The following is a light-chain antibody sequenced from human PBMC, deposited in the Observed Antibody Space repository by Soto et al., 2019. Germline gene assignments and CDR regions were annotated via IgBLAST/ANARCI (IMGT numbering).Light chain of an antibody. J-gene: IGLJ2*01. CDR1: SSSIGAGFD. V-gene: IGLV1-40*01. Sequence: QSVLTQPPSVSGAPGQRVTISCTGGSSSIGAGFDVHWYQHLPGTAPKLLIYGNSNRPSGVPDRFSASRSGTSASLAITGLQAEDEADYFCATWDDRLSGVVFGGGTKLTVL. CDR2: GNS. CDR3: ATWDDRLSGVV.